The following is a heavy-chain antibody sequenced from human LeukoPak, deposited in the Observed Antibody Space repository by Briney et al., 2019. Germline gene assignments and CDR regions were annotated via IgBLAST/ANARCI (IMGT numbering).Heavy chain of an antibody. Sequence: SETLSLTCTVSGGSISSSSYYWGWIRQPPGKGLEWIGSIYYSGSTYYNPSLKSRVTISVDTSKNQFSLKLSSVTAADTAVYYATAYYGSGSYPDWFDPWGQGTLVTVSS. CDR1: GGSISSSSYY. CDR2: IYYSGST. D-gene: IGHD3-10*01. V-gene: IGHV4-39*07. CDR3: TAYYGSGSYPDWFDP. J-gene: IGHJ5*02.